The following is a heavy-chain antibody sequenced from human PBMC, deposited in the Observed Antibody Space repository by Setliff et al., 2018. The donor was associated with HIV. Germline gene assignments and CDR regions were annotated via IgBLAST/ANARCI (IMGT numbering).Heavy chain of an antibody. J-gene: IGHJ4*02. CDR2: GTSSGHS. CDR3: ARQMTIPGVAVTPVDY. CDR1: GDSITNHA. Sequence: SETLSLTCTVSGDSITNHAWNWLRQPPGERLEWIGYGTSSGHSYCNPSLNSRVTISVDASKSQFSLKLTSVTATDTAVYYCARQMTIPGVAVTPVDYWGQGALVTVSS. D-gene: IGHD3-3*01. V-gene: IGHV4-59*08.